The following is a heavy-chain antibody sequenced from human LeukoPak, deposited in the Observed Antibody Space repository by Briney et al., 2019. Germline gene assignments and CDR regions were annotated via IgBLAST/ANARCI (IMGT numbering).Heavy chain of an antibody. V-gene: IGHV3-48*01. J-gene: IGHJ5*02. CDR2: ISSSSSTI. CDR1: GFTFSSYS. CDR3: ARGANGFDP. D-gene: IGHD1-26*01. Sequence: QPGGSLRLSCAASGFTFSSYSMNWVRQAPGKGLEWVSYISSSSSTIYYADSVKGRFTISRDNAKNSLYLQMNSLRAEDTAVYYCARGANGFDPWGQGTLVTVSS.